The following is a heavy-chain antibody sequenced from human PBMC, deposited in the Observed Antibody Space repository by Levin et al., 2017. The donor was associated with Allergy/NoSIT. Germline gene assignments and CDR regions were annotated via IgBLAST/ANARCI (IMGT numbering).Heavy chain of an antibody. D-gene: IGHD2-15*01. V-gene: IGHV3-21*01. CDR2: ISSSSSYI. CDR3: ARDLFSPSSKQLLHNWFDP. CDR1: GFTFSSYS. J-gene: IGHJ5*02. Sequence: GESLKISCAASGFTFSSYSMNWVRQAPGKGLEWVSSISSSSSYIYYADSVKGRFTISRDNAKNSLYLQMNSLRAEDTAVYYCARDLFSPSSKQLLHNWFDPWGQGTLVTVSS.